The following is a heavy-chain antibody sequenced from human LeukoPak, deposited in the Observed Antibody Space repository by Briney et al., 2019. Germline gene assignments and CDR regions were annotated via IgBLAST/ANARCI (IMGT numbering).Heavy chain of an antibody. J-gene: IGHJ4*02. CDR1: GFTFSSYS. D-gene: IGHD5-12*01. V-gene: IGHV3-21*04. CDR2: ISSSSSYI. Sequence: GSLRLSCAASGFTFSSYSMNWVRQAPGKGLEWVSSISSSSSYIYYADSVKGRFTISSDNSKNTVYLQMNSLRPEDMAVYYCAKEIFSGLLYIDYWGQGTLVTVSS. CDR3: AKEIFSGLLYIDY.